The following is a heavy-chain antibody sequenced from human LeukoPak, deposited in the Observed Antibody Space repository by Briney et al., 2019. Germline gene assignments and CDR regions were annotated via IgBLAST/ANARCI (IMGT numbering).Heavy chain of an antibody. CDR3: ARDAVDSSGYYSTFDY. CDR2: IIPIFGTA. J-gene: IGHJ4*02. V-gene: IGHV1-69*05. D-gene: IGHD3-22*01. Sequence: SVKVSCKASGGTFSSYAISWVRQAPGQGLEWMGGIIPIFGTANYAQKFQGRVTITTDESTSTAYMELSSLRSEDTAVYYCARDAVDSSGYYSTFDYWGQGTLVTVSS. CDR1: GGTFSSYA.